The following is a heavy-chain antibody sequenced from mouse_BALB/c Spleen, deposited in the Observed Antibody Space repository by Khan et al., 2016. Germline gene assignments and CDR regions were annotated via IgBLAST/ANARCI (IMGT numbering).Heavy chain of an antibody. CDR3: AGYYDCDGGFAY. V-gene: IGHV2-6-7*01. J-gene: IGHJ3*01. D-gene: IGHD2-4*01. CDR2: IWGDGST. Sequence: QVQLKESGPGLVAPSQSLSITCTVSGFSLTAFGVNWVRQPPGKGLEWLGMIWGDGSTDYNSALKSRLSITKDNSKSQLFLKMNSRQTDDTARFYCAGYYDCDGGFAYWGQGTLVTVSA. CDR1: GFSLTAFG.